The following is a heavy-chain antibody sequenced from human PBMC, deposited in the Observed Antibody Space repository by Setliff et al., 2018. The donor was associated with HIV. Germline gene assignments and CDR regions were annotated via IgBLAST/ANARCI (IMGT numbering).Heavy chain of an antibody. D-gene: IGHD5-12*01. CDR1: GFTFSTFA. CDR2: ISYDGSRT. CDR3: AKDIRHSGYDHFDY. V-gene: IGHV3-30*07. J-gene: IGHJ4*02. Sequence: PGGSLRLSCVASGFTFSTFAMHWVRQAPGKGLEWVSVISYDGSRTFYADSVKGRFTISRDDSQNTAFLQMNSLRADDTALYYCAKDIRHSGYDHFDYWGQGTLVTVSS.